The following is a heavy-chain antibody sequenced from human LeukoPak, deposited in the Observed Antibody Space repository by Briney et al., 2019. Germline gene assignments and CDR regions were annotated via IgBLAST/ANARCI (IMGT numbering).Heavy chain of an antibody. Sequence: QPGGSLRLSCSASGFTFSTYAMHWVRQAPRKGLEYVSAIGRNGDSTYYADSVKGRFTISRDNSKNTLYLQMSSLRPEDTAVYYCVKDREMGSGWAYFQHWGQGTLVTVSS. V-gene: IGHV3-64D*06. CDR2: IGRNGDST. CDR3: VKDREMGSGWAYFQH. D-gene: IGHD6-19*01. CDR1: GFTFSTYA. J-gene: IGHJ1*01.